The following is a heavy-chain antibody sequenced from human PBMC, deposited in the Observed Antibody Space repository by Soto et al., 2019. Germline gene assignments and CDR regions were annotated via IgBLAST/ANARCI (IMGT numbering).Heavy chain of an antibody. V-gene: IGHV1-18*01. CDR3: ARHHGPTTSENWFDP. CDR2: ISTYSGDT. J-gene: IGHJ5*02. D-gene: IGHD5-12*01. Sequence: ASVKVSCKASGYTFFTYDISWVRQAPGQGLEWMGWISTYSGDTKYAQKFQGRVTMTTDTSTTTAYLELRSLRSDDTAVYYCARHHGPTTSENWFDPWGQGNLVTVSS. CDR1: GYTFFTYD.